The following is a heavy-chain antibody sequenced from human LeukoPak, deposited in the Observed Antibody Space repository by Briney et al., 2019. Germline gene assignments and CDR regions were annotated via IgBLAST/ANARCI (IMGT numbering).Heavy chain of an antibody. D-gene: IGHD3-3*01. Sequence: SETLSLTCTVSGGSISSYYWSWIRQPPGKGLEWIGYIYYSGSTNYNPSLKSRVTISVDTSKNQFSLKLSSVTAADTAVYYCARCGASYDFWSGYCLGGQGWFNPWGQGTLVTVSS. CDR3: ARCGASYDFWSGYCLGGQGWFNP. CDR2: IYYSGST. CDR1: GGSISSYY. V-gene: IGHV4-59*01. J-gene: IGHJ5*02.